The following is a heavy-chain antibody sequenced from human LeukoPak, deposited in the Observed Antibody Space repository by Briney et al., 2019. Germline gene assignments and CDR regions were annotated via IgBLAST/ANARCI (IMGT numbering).Heavy chain of an antibody. V-gene: IGHV1-8*03. CDR3: AIGNGQLWFFPYYYYMDV. CDR1: GYTFTRSD. D-gene: IGHD5-18*01. J-gene: IGHJ6*03. Sequence: ASVTVSCRASGYTFTRSDRNWVRQAPGQGLEWMGWINLNSGNKCYPQSFQGGIIITYNTSISTAYMELSSLRSEDTAVYYCAIGNGQLWFFPYYYYMDVWSKGTTLTVPS. CDR2: INLNSGNK.